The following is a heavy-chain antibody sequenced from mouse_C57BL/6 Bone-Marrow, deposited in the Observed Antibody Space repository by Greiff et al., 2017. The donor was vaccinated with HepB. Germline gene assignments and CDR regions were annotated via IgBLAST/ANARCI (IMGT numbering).Heavy chain of an antibody. V-gene: IGHV1-52*01. CDR1: GYTFTSYW. D-gene: IGHD1-1*01. J-gene: IGHJ3*01. CDR3: ARDYYYGSSFAY. Sequence: QVQLQQPGAELVRPGSSVKLSCKASGYTFTSYWMHWVKQRPIQGLEWIGNIDPSDSETHYNQKFKDKATLTVDKSSSTAYMQLSSLTSEDAAVYYCARDYYYGSSFAYWGQGTLVTVSA. CDR2: IDPSDSET.